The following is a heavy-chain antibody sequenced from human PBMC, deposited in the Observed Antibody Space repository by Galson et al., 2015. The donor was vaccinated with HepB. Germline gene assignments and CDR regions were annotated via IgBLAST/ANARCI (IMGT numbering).Heavy chain of an antibody. Sequence: QSGAEVKKPGESLRISCKGSGYSFTSYWISWVRQMPGKGLEWMGRIDPSDSYTNYSPSFQGHVTISADKSISTAYLQWSSLKASDTAMYYCARRDYYDSSPFNWFDPWGQGTLVTVSS. CDR1: GYSFTSYW. CDR2: IDPSDSYT. D-gene: IGHD3-22*01. V-gene: IGHV5-10-1*01. J-gene: IGHJ5*02. CDR3: ARRDYYDSSPFNWFDP.